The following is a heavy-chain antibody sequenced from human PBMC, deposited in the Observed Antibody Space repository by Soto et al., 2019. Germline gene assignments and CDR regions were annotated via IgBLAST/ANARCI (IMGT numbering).Heavy chain of an antibody. D-gene: IGHD2-2*01. Sequence: ASVKVSCKASGYIFTGYYINWVRQAPGQGLEWMGLINPDAGATNYAQRFQGRLRLTRDTSTSTVYMELRSLRFDDTAVYYCARGDIVLVPASEGNWFDPWGQGTLVTVSS. CDR1: GYIFTGYY. V-gene: IGHV1-46*01. CDR3: ARGDIVLVPASEGNWFDP. J-gene: IGHJ5*02. CDR2: INPDAGAT.